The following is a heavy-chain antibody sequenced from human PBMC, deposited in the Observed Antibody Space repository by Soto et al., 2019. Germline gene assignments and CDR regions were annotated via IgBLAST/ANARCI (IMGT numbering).Heavy chain of an antibody. D-gene: IGHD2-15*01. CDR3: AKDRGGCSGGSCYYAFDI. V-gene: IGHV3-30*18. Sequence: QVQLVESGGGVVQPGRSLRLSCAASGFTFSSYGMHWVRQAPGKGLEWVAVISYDGSNKYYADSVKGRFTISRDNSKNTLYLQMNSLRAEDTAVYYCAKDRGGCSGGSCYYAFDIWGQGTMVTVSS. J-gene: IGHJ3*02. CDR1: GFTFSSYG. CDR2: ISYDGSNK.